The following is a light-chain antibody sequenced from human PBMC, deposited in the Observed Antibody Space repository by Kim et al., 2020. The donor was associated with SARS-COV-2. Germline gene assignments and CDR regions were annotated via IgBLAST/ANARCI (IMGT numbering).Light chain of an antibody. CDR3: QAWDSSTYV. J-gene: IGLJ1*01. CDR2: QDT. Sequence: SVSPGQTANLTCSGDKLGDKYAGWYQLKPGQSPVQVIYQDTKRPSGIPERFSGSNSGDTATLTISGTQAMDEADYYCQAWDSSTYVFGTGTKVTVL. CDR1: KLGDKY. V-gene: IGLV3-1*01.